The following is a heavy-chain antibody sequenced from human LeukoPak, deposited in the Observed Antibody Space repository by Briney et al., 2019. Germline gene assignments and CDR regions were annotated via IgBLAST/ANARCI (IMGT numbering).Heavy chain of an antibody. Sequence: GGSLRLSCAASGFTFSSYWMHWVRQAPGKGLVWVSRINSDGSSTTYADSVKGRFTTSRDNAKNTLYLQMNSLRAEDTAVYYCARVSSGWYSFDYWGQGTLVTVSS. CDR3: ARVSSGWYSFDY. CDR2: INSDGSST. V-gene: IGHV3-74*01. CDR1: GFTFSSYW. J-gene: IGHJ4*02. D-gene: IGHD6-19*01.